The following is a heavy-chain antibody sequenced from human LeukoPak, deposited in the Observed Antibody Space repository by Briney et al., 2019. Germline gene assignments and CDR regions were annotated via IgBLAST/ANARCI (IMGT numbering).Heavy chain of an antibody. CDR2: IYTSEST. CDR1: GGSISSSNYY. V-gene: IGHV4-61*02. Sequence: TSETLSLTCGVSGGSISSSNYYWSLIRQPAGKGLEWIGRIYTSESTNYNPSLKSRVTISVDTSRNQFSLKLSSVTAADTAVYYCARGLWFGDENPPYFDYWGQGILVTVSS. CDR3: ARGLWFGDENPPYFDY. D-gene: IGHD3-10*01. J-gene: IGHJ4*02.